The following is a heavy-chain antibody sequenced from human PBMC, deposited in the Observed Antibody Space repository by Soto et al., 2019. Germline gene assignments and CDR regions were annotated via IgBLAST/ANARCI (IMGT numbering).Heavy chain of an antibody. CDR2: IIPILGTA. V-gene: IGHV1-69*13. Sequence: SVKVSCKASGGTFSSYAISWVRQAPGQGLEWTGGIIPILGTANYAQKFQGRVTLTADESTSTAYMELSSLRSEDTAVYYCARGSYYYDTSGYFDSDYYYGMDVWGQGTTVTVSS. D-gene: IGHD3-22*01. CDR3: ARGSYYYDTSGYFDSDYYYGMDV. J-gene: IGHJ6*02. CDR1: GGTFSSYA.